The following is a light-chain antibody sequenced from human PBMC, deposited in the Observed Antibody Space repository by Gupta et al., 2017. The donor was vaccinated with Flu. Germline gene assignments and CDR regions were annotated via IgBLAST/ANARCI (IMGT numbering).Light chain of an antibody. CDR3: QQYNSTPRT. CDR1: QGISNY. V-gene: IGKV1-39*01. J-gene: IGKJ2*02. Sequence: GDRVTITGRGRQGISNYLNWYQQKPGKDPKLLIYAASSLQSGVPSRFSGSGSGTDFTLTISRLQPEDFATYYCQQYNSTPRTFGQGTKLDIK. CDR2: AAS.